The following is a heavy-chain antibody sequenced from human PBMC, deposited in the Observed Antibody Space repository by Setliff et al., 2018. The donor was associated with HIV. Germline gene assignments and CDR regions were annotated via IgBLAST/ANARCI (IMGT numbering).Heavy chain of an antibody. Sequence: SVKVSCKASGDTLSIHPISWVRQAPGRGLDWMGGIIPAFGTPNYAQKFQGRVTITTDESTTTVFMELTGLTSEDTAVYYCAGPRGDEAFDVWGQGTMVTVSS. CDR3: AGPRGDEAFDV. CDR1: GDTLSIHP. CDR2: IIPAFGTP. J-gene: IGHJ3*01. V-gene: IGHV1-69*05.